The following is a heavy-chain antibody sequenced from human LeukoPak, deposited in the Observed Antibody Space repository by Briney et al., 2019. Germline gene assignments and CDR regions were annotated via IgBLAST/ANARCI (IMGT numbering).Heavy chain of an antibody. V-gene: IGHV3-66*01. CDR3: GKYSSGWIGYYGMDV. Sequence: GGSLRLSCAASGFTVSSNYMSWVRQAPGKGLEWVSVIYSGGSTYYADSVKGRFTISRDNSKNTLYLQMNSLRAEDTAVYYCGKYSSGWIGYYGMDVWGQGTTITVSS. CDR2: IYSGGST. D-gene: IGHD6-19*01. J-gene: IGHJ6*02. CDR1: GFTVSSNY.